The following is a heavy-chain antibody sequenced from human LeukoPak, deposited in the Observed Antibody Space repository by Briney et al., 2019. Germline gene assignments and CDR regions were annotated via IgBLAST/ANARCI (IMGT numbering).Heavy chain of an antibody. CDR3: ARQGSLGTSGYNY. CDR2: FYYSGST. Sequence: PSETLSLTCAVSGGSISSSSYYWGWIRQPPGTGLEWIGSFYYSGSTYYNPSLKSRLTISVDTSKNQFSLKLSSVTTADTAVYYCARQGSLGTSGYNYWGQGTLVTVSS. J-gene: IGHJ4*02. CDR1: GGSISSSSYY. D-gene: IGHD3-22*01. V-gene: IGHV4-39*01.